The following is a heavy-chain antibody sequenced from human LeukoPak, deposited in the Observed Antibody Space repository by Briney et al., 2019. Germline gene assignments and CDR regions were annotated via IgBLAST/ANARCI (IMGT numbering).Heavy chain of an antibody. CDR3: ARDSGLDSSSWYAHRLDY. D-gene: IGHD6-13*01. CDR1: GYTFTSYG. CDR2: INPSGGST. Sequence: ASVKVSCKASGYTFTSYGISWVRQAPGQGLEWMGIINPSGGSTSYAQKFQGRVTMTRDTSASTVCMELSSLRSEDTAVYYCARDSGLDSSSWYAHRLDYWGQGTLVTVSS. V-gene: IGHV1-46*01. J-gene: IGHJ4*02.